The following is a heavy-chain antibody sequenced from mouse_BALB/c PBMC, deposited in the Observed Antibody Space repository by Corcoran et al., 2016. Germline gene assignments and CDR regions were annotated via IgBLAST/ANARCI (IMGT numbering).Heavy chain of an antibody. V-gene: IGHV1S136*01. CDR3: ASTWGY. J-gene: IGHJ2*01. CDR1: GDTFTSYV. D-gene: IGHD4-1*01. Sequence: EVQLQQSGPELVKPGASVKMSCKASGDTFTSYVMQWVTQKTGQGIECIGYINPYNDGTKYNEKCKVKATLTSDKSSSTAYMELSSMTSEDSVVYYCASTWGYWGQGTTLTVS. CDR2: INPYNDGT.